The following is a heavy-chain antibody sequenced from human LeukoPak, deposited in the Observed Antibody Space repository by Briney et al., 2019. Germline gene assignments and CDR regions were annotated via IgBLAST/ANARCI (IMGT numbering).Heavy chain of an antibody. CDR2: ISPDDSDT. CDR3: ARRAGKKWELSNFDY. D-gene: IGHD1-26*01. CDR1: GYTFTDYW. Sequence: GESLKISCKGSGYTFTDYWIVWVRQMPGKGLECMGVISPDDSDTSYSPSSQGQVTISADKSISTAYLQWSSLKASDTAMYYCARRAGKKWELSNFDYWGQGTLVTVSS. V-gene: IGHV5-51*01. J-gene: IGHJ4*02.